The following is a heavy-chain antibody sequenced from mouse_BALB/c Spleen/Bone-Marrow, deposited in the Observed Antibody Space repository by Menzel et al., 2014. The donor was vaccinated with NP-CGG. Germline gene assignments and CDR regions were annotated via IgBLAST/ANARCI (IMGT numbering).Heavy chain of an antibody. Sequence: VQLQQSGPELVKPGASVKMSCKASGYTFTDFNMDWVKQSHGKSLEWIGDINTNNGGTIYNQKFKGRATLTVDTSSRTAYIEFRSLTSEDTAVYFCAREERGFDYWGQGTTRTVSS. CDR2: INTNNGGT. J-gene: IGHJ2*01. V-gene: IGHV1-18*01. CDR1: GYTFTDFN. CDR3: AREERGFDY.